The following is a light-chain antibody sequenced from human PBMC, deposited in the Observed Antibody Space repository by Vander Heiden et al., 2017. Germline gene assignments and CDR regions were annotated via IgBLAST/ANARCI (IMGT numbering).Light chain of an antibody. Sequence: EIVMTQSPATLSAPAGAGAALSCRASQSVSRSLAGYQQKPGQAPRLLIYGAATRATGIAARCRGSGSGTEFTLAITSLQSEDFAVYYCQQYSNWPLTFGGGTKVVI. CDR1: QSVSRS. J-gene: IGKJ4*01. CDR3: QQYSNWPLT. CDR2: GAA. V-gene: IGKV3-15*01.